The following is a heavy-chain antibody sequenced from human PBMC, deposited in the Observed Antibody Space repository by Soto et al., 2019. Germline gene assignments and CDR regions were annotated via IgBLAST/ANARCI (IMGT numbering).Heavy chain of an antibody. J-gene: IGHJ3*02. D-gene: IGHD6-19*01. CDR2: IYPGDSDT. V-gene: IGHV5-51*01. Sequence: RGESLKISCKGSGYSFTSYWIGWVRQMPGKGLEWMGIIYPGDSDTRYSPSFQGQVTNAADKSISTAYLQWSSLKASDTAMYYCARLPSGEQWLVPVSAFDIWGQGTMVTVSS. CDR3: ARLPSGEQWLVPVSAFDI. CDR1: GYSFTSYW.